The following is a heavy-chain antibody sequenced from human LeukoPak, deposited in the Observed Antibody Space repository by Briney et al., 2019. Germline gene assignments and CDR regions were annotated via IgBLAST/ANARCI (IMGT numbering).Heavy chain of an antibody. J-gene: IGHJ4*02. V-gene: IGHV3-53*01. CDR1: GFTVSSNY. CDR3: ARVGYDFWSGYYTGYYFDY. Sequence: GGSLRLSCAASGFTVSSNYMSWVRQAPGKGLEWVSVIYSGGSTYYADSVKGRFTISRDNSKNTLYLQMNSLRAEDTAVYYCARVGYDFWSGYYTGYYFDYWGQGTVVTVSS. CDR2: IYSGGST. D-gene: IGHD3-3*01.